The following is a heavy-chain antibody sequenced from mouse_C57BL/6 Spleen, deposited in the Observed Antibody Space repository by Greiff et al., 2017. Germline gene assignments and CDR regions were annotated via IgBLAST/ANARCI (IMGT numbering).Heavy chain of an antibody. J-gene: IGHJ1*03. D-gene: IGHD2-5*01. CDR3: ARHEDHGYYSNYGFSYWYFDV. CDR2: FYPGSGSI. CDR1: GYTFTEYS. V-gene: IGHV1-62-2*01. Sequence: VQLQQSGAELVKPGASVKLSCKASGYTFTEYSIHWVKQRSGQGLEWIGWFYPGSGSIKYNEKFKGKATLTADKSSSTVYMELSRLTSEDSAVYFGARHEDHGYYSNYGFSYWYFDVWGTGTTVTVSS.